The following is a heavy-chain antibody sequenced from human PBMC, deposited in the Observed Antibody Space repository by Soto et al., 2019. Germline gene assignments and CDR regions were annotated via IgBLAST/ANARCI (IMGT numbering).Heavy chain of an antibody. D-gene: IGHD1-7*01. V-gene: IGHV6-1*01. CDR2: TYYRSKWYN. CDR1: GDSVSSNSAA. J-gene: IGHJ6*02. CDR3: ARDQGYWNYEDGYYYYYGMDV. Sequence: SQTLSLTCAISGDSVSSNSAAWNWIRQSPSRGLEWLGMTYYRSKWYNDYAVSVKSRITINPDTSKNQFSLQLNSVTPEDTAVYYCARDQGYWNYEDGYYYYYGMDVWGQGTTVTVSS.